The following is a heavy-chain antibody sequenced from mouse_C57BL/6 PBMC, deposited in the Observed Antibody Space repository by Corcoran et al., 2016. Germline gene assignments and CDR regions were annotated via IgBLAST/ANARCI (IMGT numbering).Heavy chain of an antibody. Sequence: QIQLQQSGPELVKPGASVKISCKASGYTFTDYYINWVKQRPGQGLEWIGWIYPGSGSTYYNEKFKGKATLTADKSSSTAYMQLSSLTSEDSAVYFCAGPYYYGSSYVYFDVWGTGTTVTVSS. CDR1: GYTFTDYY. D-gene: IGHD1-1*01. V-gene: IGHV1-77*01. CDR3: AGPYYYGSSYVYFDV. J-gene: IGHJ1*03. CDR2: IYPGSGST.